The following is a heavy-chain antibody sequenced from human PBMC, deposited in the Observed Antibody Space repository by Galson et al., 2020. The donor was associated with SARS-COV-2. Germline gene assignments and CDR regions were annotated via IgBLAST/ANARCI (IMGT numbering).Heavy chain of an antibody. V-gene: IGHV4-34*01. CDR2: INHSGST. Sequence: SQTLSLTCAVYGGSFSGYYWSWIRQPPGKGLEWIGEINHSGSTNYNPSLKSRVTISVDTSKNQFSLKLSSVTAADTAVYYCARGAPYYDFWSGYRHSEYFQHWGQGTLVTVSS. J-gene: IGHJ1*01. CDR3: ARGAPYYDFWSGYRHSEYFQH. D-gene: IGHD3-3*01. CDR1: GGSFSGYY.